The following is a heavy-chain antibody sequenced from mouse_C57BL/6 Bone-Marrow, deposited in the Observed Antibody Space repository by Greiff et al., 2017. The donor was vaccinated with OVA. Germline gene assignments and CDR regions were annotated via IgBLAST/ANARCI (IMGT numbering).Heavy chain of an antibody. D-gene: IGHD4-1*01. Sequence: SGAELVRPGASVKLSCTASGFNIKDDYMHWVKQRPEQGLEWIGWIDPENGDTEYASKFQGKATITADTSSNTAYLQLSSLTSEDTAVYYCTTSLGDYFDYWGQGTTLTVSS. CDR3: TTSLGDYFDY. CDR2: IDPENGDT. J-gene: IGHJ2*01. CDR1: GFNIKDDY. V-gene: IGHV14-4*01.